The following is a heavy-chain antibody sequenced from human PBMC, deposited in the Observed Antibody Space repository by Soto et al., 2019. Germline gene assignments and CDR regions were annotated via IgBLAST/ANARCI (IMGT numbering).Heavy chain of an antibody. Sequence: QVQLVQSGAEVKKPGASVKVSCKASGYSFTSYGISWVRQAPGQGLEWMGWISAYNANTNYAQKLQGRITMTTNTSTRKAYMGQRSMSTDDTAVYYWSSDTGFGESDVWGQGTTVTV. D-gene: IGHD3-10*01. CDR3: SSDTGFGESDV. J-gene: IGHJ6*02. V-gene: IGHV1-18*01. CDR1: GYSFTSYG. CDR2: ISAYNANT.